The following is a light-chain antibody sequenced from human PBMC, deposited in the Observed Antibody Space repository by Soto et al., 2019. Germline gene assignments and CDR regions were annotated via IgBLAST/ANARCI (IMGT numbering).Light chain of an antibody. Sequence: QAVVTQPPSVSGAPGQRVSIFCTGSSSNIGAGYNVHWYQQLPGTAPKLLIYDNNNRPSGVPDRFSGSKSGTSASLAITGLQAEDEADYYCQSYDTSLSGFYVFGTGTKLTVL. J-gene: IGLJ1*01. V-gene: IGLV1-40*01. CDR3: QSYDTSLSGFYV. CDR2: DNN. CDR1: SSNIGAGYN.